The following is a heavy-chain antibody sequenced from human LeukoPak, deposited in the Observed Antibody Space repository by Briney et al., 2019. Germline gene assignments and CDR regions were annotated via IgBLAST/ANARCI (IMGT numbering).Heavy chain of an antibody. CDR3: AKDRSGTGYYYYYMDV. Sequence: GGSLRLSCAASGFTFSSYGMHWVRQAPGKGLEWVAFIRYDGSNKYYADSVKGRFTISRDNSRNTLYLQMNRLRAEDTAVYYCAKDRSGTGYYYYYMDVWGKGTTVTVSS. D-gene: IGHD1-1*01. J-gene: IGHJ6*03. CDR1: GFTFSSYG. V-gene: IGHV3-30*02. CDR2: IRYDGSNK.